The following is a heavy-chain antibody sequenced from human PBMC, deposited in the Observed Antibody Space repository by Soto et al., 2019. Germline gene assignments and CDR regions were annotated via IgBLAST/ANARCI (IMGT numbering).Heavy chain of an antibody. CDR1: GDSISTADYY. CDR2: IYYSGNT. V-gene: IGHV4-30-4*01. CDR3: ARGISSTSSLFDS. Sequence: SETLSLTCTVSGDSISTADYYWNWIRQPPGKGLEWIGYIYYSGNTYYIPSLKSRVTISVDTSKNQISLKLNSVTAADTAVYYCARGISSTSSLFDSWGQGTLVTVSS. D-gene: IGHD6-6*01. J-gene: IGHJ4*02.